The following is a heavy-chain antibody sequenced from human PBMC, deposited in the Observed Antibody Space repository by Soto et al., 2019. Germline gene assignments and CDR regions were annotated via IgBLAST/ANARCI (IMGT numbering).Heavy chain of an antibody. J-gene: IGHJ6*03. CDR1: GFTFSSDG. Sequence: PGGSPRLSCAASGFTFSSDGMNWVRQAPGRGLEWVSSISSSSSYIYYADSVKGRFTISRDNAKNSLYLQMNSLRAEDTAVYYCAREGIAAAGTHYYYYYYMDVWGKGTTVTVSS. V-gene: IGHV3-21*01. CDR2: ISSSSSYI. D-gene: IGHD6-13*01. CDR3: AREGIAAAGTHYYYYYYMDV.